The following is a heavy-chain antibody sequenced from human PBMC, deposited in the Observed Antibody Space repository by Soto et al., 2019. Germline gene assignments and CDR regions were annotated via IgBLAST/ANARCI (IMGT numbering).Heavy chain of an antibody. CDR2: INQDGSEK. CDR3: ARDFGVQELDY. CDR1: GFTFSSFW. J-gene: IGHJ4*02. D-gene: IGHD3-3*01. Sequence: GGSLRLSCAASGFTFSSFWITWVRQAPGKGLEWVANINQDGSEKHYVDSVKGRFTLSRDNAENSVYLQMNSLRADDTAVYYCARDFGVQELDYWGQGTLVTVSS. V-gene: IGHV3-7*01.